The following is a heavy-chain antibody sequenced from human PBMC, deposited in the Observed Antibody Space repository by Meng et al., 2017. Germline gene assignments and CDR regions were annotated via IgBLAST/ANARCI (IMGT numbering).Heavy chain of an antibody. CDR3: ARDNGENSGYDFYYFNY. V-gene: IGHV4-61*01. D-gene: IGHD5-12*01. CDR1: CAAVTSGNYC. Sequence: HVALPQSGPEQVGPSQPPPLTFTCPCAAVTSGNYCCSWIRRPPGKGLEWVAYIYYSGSTNKNPSHKSPVTISVDTSKNQFSQKLSSVTAADTAVNYCARDNGENSGYDFYYFNYWGQGTLVTVSS. J-gene: IGHJ4*02. CDR2: IYYSGST.